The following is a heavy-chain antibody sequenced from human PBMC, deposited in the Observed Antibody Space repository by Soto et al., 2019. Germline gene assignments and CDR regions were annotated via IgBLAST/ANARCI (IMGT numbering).Heavy chain of an antibody. CDR3: AKDPVYCSSTSCYSPYYYYYGMDV. V-gene: IGHV3-30*18. J-gene: IGHJ6*02. CDR2: ISYDGSNK. D-gene: IGHD2-2*01. CDR1: GFTFSSYG. Sequence: PGGSLRLSCAASGFTFSSYGMHWVRQAPGKGLEWVAVISYDGSNKYYADSVKGRFTISRDNSKNTLYLQMNSLRAEDTAVYYCAKDPVYCSSTSCYSPYYYYYGMDVWGQGPTVTVTS.